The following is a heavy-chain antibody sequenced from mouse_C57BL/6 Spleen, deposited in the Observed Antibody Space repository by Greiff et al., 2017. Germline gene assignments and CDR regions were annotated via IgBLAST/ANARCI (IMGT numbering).Heavy chain of an antibody. CDR2: IFPGSGST. Sequence: VHLVESGPELVKPGASVKISCKASGYTFTDYYINWVKQRPGQGLEWIGWIFPGSGSTYYNEKFKGKATLTVDKSSSTAYMLLSSLTSEDSAVYFCASAYYSNPFDYWGQGTTLTVSS. V-gene: IGHV1-75*01. CDR3: ASAYYSNPFDY. J-gene: IGHJ2*01. D-gene: IGHD2-5*01. CDR1: GYTFTDYY.